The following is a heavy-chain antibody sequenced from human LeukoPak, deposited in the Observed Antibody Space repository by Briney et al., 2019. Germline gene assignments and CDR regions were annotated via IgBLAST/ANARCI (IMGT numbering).Heavy chain of an antibody. CDR1: GYSISSGYY. J-gene: IGHJ4*02. CDR3: ARLGYDILTGYYTPLYFDY. Sequence: SETLSLTCAVSGYSISSGYYWGWIRQPPGKGLEWIGSIYHSGSTYYNPSLKSRVTISVDTSKNQFSLKLSSVTAADTAVYYCARLGYDILTGYYTPLYFDYWGQGTLATVSS. D-gene: IGHD3-9*01. CDR2: IYHSGST. V-gene: IGHV4-38-2*01.